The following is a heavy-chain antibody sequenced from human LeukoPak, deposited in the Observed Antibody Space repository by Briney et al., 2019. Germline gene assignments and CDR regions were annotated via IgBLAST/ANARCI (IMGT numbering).Heavy chain of an antibody. V-gene: IGHV4-61*02. CDR2: IYTSGST. D-gene: IGHD2/OR15-2a*01. J-gene: IGHJ3*02. CDR3: ARHRRGQFYFDI. Sequence: SQTLSLTCTVSGGSISSGSYYWSWIRQPAGKGLEWIGRIYTSGSTNYNPSLKSRVTISVDTSKNQFSLKLSSVTAADTAVYYCARHRRGQFYFDIWGQGTMVTVSS. CDR1: GGSISSGSYY.